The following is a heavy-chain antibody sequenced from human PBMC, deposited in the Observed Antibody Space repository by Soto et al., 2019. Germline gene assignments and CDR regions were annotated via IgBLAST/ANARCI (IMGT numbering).Heavy chain of an antibody. J-gene: IGHJ4*02. CDR1: GFTFSSYA. Sequence: GGSLRLSCAASGFTFSSYAMSWVRQAPGKGLEWVSAISGSGGSTYYADSVKGRFTISRDNSKNTLYLQMNSLRAEDTAVYYWAKDELAGFGSSTSCCGGHWGKGTLVPVSS. V-gene: IGHV3-23*01. CDR3: AKDELAGFGSSTSCCGGH. D-gene: IGHD2-2*01. CDR2: ISGSGGST.